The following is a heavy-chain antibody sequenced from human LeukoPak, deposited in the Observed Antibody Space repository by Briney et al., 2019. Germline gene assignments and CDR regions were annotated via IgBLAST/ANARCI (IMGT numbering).Heavy chain of an antibody. CDR3: AKTRGYQLLVGHRENYMDV. D-gene: IGHD2-2*01. J-gene: IGHJ6*03. CDR1: GFTFSSYS. CDR2: ISSSSSTI. V-gene: IGHV3-48*01. Sequence: PGGSLRLSCAASGFTFSSYSMNWVRQAPGKGLEWVSYISSSSSTIYYADSVKGRFTISRDNSKNTLYLQMNSLRAEDTAVYYCAKTRGYQLLVGHRENYMDVWGKGTSVTVSS.